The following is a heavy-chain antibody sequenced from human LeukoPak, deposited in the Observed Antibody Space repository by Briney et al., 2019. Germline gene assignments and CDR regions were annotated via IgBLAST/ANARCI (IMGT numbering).Heavy chain of an antibody. V-gene: IGHV4-59*01. CDR3: ARAVDYYDSSGYPSAFDI. J-gene: IGHJ3*02. D-gene: IGHD3-22*01. CDR1: GGSISSYY. CDR2: IYYSGST. Sequence: SETLPLTCTVSGGSISSYYWSWIRQPPGKGLEWIGYIYYSGSTNYNPSLKSRVTISVDTSKNQFSLKLSSVTAADTAVYYCARAVDYYDSSGYPSAFDIWGQGTMVTVSS.